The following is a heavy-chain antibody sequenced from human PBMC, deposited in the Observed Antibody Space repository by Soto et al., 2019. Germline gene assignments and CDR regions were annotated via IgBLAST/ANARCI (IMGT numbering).Heavy chain of an antibody. J-gene: IGHJ6*02. V-gene: IGHV3-23*01. D-gene: IGHD7-27*01. CDR3: RKGGVNWGPSSSYGLSV. CDR1: GFTFSSYA. CDR2: ISGSGGST. Sequence: GGSLRLSCAASGFTFSSYAMSWVRQAPGKGLEWVSAISGSGGSTYYADSVKGRFTISRDNSKNTLYLQMNSLRAEDPAVYYGRKGGVNWGPSSSYGLSVWAQGTTSTFSS.